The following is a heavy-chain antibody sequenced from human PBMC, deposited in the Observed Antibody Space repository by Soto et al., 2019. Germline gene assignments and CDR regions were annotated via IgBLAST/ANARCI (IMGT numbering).Heavy chain of an antibody. Sequence: PSETLSLTCTVSGGSISSSSYYWGWISKPPGKGLEWIGSIYYSGSTYYNPSLKSRVTISVDTSKNQFSLKLSSVTAADTAVYYCASLRGSSSWYGHAFDIWGQGTMVTVSS. J-gene: IGHJ3*02. CDR3: ASLRGSSSWYGHAFDI. V-gene: IGHV4-39*01. CDR2: IYYSGST. CDR1: GGSISSSSYY. D-gene: IGHD6-13*01.